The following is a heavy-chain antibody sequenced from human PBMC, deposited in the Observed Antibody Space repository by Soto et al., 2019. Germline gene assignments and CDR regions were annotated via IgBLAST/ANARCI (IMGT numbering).Heavy chain of an antibody. V-gene: IGHV1-69*06. Sequence: QVQLVQSGAEVKKPGSSVKVSCKASGGTFSSYAISWVRQAPGQGLEWMGGNIPIFGTANYAQKFQGRVTITADKSTSTAYMELSSLRSEDTAVYYCARDRMVRGGDYYYGMDVWGQGTTVTVSS. D-gene: IGHD3-10*01. CDR1: GGTFSSYA. CDR2: NIPIFGTA. J-gene: IGHJ6*02. CDR3: ARDRMVRGGDYYYGMDV.